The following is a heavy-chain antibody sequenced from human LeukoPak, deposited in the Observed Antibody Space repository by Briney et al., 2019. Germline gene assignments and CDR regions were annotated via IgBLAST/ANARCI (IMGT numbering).Heavy chain of an antibody. CDR2: INPSGGST. CDR1: GYTFTSYY. D-gene: IGHD2-21*01. J-gene: IGHJ4*02. CDR3: AKDLGLRGIYGPRGGKTIDY. V-gene: IGHV1-46*01. Sequence: ASVKVSCKASGYTFTSYYMHWVRQAPGQGLGWMGIINPSGGSTSYAQKFQGRVTMTRDMSTSTVYMELSSLRAEDTAVYYCAKDLGLRGIYGPRGGKTIDYWGQGTLVTVSS.